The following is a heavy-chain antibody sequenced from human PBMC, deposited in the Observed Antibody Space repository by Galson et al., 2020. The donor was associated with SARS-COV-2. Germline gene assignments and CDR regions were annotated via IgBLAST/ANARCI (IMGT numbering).Heavy chain of an antibody. V-gene: IGHV3-21*01. Sequence: GGSLRLSCAASGFTFSRYSINWVRQAPGKGLEWVSSIGSRGSYIYYADSVKGRFTISRDDAKNSLYLQMNSLRAEDTAVYYCARAPLFGVLIEAKFDYWGQGTLVTVSS. D-gene: IGHD3-3*01. CDR2: IGSRGSYI. CDR1: GFTFSRYS. J-gene: IGHJ4*02. CDR3: ARAPLFGVLIEAKFDY.